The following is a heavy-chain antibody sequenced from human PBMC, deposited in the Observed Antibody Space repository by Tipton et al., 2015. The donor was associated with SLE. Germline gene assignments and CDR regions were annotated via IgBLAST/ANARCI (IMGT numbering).Heavy chain of an antibody. CDR1: GFTVSSNY. J-gene: IGHJ6*04. Sequence: SLRLSCAASGFTVSSNYMSWVRQAPGKGLEWVSVIYSGGSTYYADSVKGRFTISRDNAKNSLSLQMNSLRAEDTAVYYCARVGDGYNVMDVWGKGTTVTVSS. D-gene: IGHD5-24*01. V-gene: IGHV3-66*01. CDR3: ARVGDGYNVMDV. CDR2: IYSGGST.